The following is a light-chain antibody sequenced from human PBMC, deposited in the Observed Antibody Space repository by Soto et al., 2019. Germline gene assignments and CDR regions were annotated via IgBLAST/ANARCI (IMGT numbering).Light chain of an antibody. CDR1: QDISSA. J-gene: IGKJ5*01. CDR2: AAS. V-gene: IGKV1D-13*01. Sequence: AIQLTQSPSSLSASVGDRVTISCRASQDISSALAWYQQKPGKAPKFLIYAASSSESGVPSRFSASGSGTDFSLTISSLQPEDFATYYCHQFNNPITFGQGTRLEL. CDR3: HQFNNPIT.